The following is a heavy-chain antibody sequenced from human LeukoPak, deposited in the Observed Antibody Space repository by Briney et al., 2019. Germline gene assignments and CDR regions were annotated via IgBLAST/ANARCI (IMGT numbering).Heavy chain of an antibody. CDR1: GFTFTNYD. CDR2: IGIAGDT. V-gene: IGHV3-13*04. Sequence: GGSLRLSCAASGFTFTNYDMHWVRQVTGKGLEWVSAIGIAGDTYYPGSVRGRFTISRENAKNSLYLQMNSLRDGDTAVYYCVRGGSGWYYFDYLVQGTLVTVSS. D-gene: IGHD6-19*01. J-gene: IGHJ4*02. CDR3: VRGGSGWYYFDY.